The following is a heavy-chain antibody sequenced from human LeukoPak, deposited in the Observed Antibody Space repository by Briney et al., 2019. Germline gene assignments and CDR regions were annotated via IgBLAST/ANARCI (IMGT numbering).Heavy chain of an antibody. CDR2: INYSGST. V-gene: IGHV4-39*01. Sequence: SETLSLTCSVSGGSVSSSSHYWDWIRQPPGKGLEWIGGINYSGSTYYNPSLQSRVTISRDTSNNQFSLKLGSVTASDTAVYYCARGDYYDSSGYPDFDYWGQGTLVAVSS. J-gene: IGHJ4*02. CDR3: ARGDYYDSSGYPDFDY. CDR1: GGSVSSSSHY. D-gene: IGHD3-22*01.